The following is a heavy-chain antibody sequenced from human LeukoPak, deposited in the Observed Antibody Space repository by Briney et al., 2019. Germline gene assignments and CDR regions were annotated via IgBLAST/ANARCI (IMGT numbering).Heavy chain of an antibody. CDR3: AKDGRLAAAGGYYYYMDV. J-gene: IGHJ6*03. D-gene: IGHD6-13*01. Sequence: GGSLGLSCAASGFTFSSYGMHWVRQAPGKGLEWVAFIRYDGSNKYYADSVKGRFTISRDNSKNTLYLQMNSLRAEDTAVYYCAKDGRLAAAGGYYYYMDVWGKGTTVTISS. V-gene: IGHV3-30*02. CDR2: IRYDGSNK. CDR1: GFTFSSYG.